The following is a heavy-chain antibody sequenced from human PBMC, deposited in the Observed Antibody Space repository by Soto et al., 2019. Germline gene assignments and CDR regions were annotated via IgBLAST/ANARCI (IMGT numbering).Heavy chain of an antibody. J-gene: IGHJ5*02. V-gene: IGHV1-69*01. CDR3: AREDDTTGHYSWFDP. D-gene: IGHD3-9*01. Sequence: QVQLEQSGPELKIPGSSVKVSCKPSGTTFDSFTFSWVRQAPGQGLEWMGGFVPMFGSASIAQHFQGRVRITADASTGTGYMELSDLRSEDSAIYYCAREDDTTGHYSWFDPWGPGTLVTVSS. CDR2: FVPMFGSA. CDR1: GTTFDSFT.